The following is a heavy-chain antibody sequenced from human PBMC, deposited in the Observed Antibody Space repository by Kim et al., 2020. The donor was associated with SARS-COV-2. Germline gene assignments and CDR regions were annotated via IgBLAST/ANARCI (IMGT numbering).Heavy chain of an antibody. J-gene: IGHJ6*02. CDR3: EKGAGDYYYYGMDV. V-gene: IGHV3-64D*09. D-gene: IGHD1-26*01. Sequence: AESVKGRFTIHRVNSKKALYLQMSSLRAEDTAVYYCEKGAGDYYYYGMDVWGQGATVTVSS.